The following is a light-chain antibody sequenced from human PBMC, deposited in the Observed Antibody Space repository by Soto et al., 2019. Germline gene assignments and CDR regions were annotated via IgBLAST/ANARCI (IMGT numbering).Light chain of an antibody. Sequence: QSVLTQPASVSGSPGQSITISCTGTSSDVGGYNYVSWYQQHPGKAPKVMIYDVSNRPSGVSNRFSGSKSGNTASLTISGLQAEDEADYYCSSYTSSSTPVVFGGGTQLTVL. CDR1: SSDVGGYNY. CDR3: SSYTSSSTPVV. CDR2: DVS. V-gene: IGLV2-14*01. J-gene: IGLJ2*01.